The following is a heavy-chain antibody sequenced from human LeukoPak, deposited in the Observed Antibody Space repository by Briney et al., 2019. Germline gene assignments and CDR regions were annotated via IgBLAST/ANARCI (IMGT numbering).Heavy chain of an antibody. Sequence: GGSLRLSCAASGFTFSSYSMNWVRQAPGKGLEWVSSISSSSSYIYYADSVKGRFTISRDNSKNSLYLQMNSLRAEDTAVYFCARDFYLDYDVLTGYYDQWGRGTLVTVSS. D-gene: IGHD3-9*01. V-gene: IGHV3-21*01. J-gene: IGHJ4*02. CDR3: ARDFYLDYDVLTGYYDQ. CDR1: GFTFSSYS. CDR2: ISSSSSYI.